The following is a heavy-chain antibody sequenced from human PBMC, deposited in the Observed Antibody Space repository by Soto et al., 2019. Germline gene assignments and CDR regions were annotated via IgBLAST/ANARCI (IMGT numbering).Heavy chain of an antibody. J-gene: IGHJ4*02. V-gene: IGHV3-30-3*01. D-gene: IGHD2-8*01. Sequence: QVQLVESGGGVVQPGKSLRVSCAASGFTFTDYNLIHWVRQAPGKGLEWLAVVSYDGSNKYYADSVKGRFTISRDDSKNTLYLQMISLRVEDTAVYYCARGENGVYGFFDYWGQGTLVTVSS. CDR1: GFTFTDYN. CDR3: ARGENGVYGFFDY. CDR2: VSYDGSNK.